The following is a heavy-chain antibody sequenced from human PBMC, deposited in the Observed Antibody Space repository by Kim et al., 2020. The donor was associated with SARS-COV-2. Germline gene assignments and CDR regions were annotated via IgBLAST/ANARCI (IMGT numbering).Heavy chain of an antibody. CDR2: IWYDGSNK. V-gene: IGHV3-33*01. CDR3: ARARAGSSSWYYYYGMDV. CDR1: GFTFSSYG. Sequence: GGSLRLSCAASGFTFSSYGMHWVRQAPGKGLAWVAVIWYDGSNKYYADSVKGRFTISRDNSKNTLYLQMNSLRAEDTAVYYCARARAGSSSWYYYYGMDVWGQGTTVTVSS. D-gene: IGHD6-13*01. J-gene: IGHJ6*02.